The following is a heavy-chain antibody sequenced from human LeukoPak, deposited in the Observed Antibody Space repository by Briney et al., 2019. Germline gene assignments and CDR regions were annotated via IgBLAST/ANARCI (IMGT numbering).Heavy chain of an antibody. J-gene: IGHJ6*02. Sequence: GGSLRLSCAASGFTFSSYSMNWVRQAPGKGLEWVAVIWYDGSNKYYADSVKGRFTISRDNSKNTLYLQMNSLRAEDTAVYYCAKVSYYDSSGYCFPYYYYYGMDVWGQGTTVTVSS. D-gene: IGHD3-22*01. V-gene: IGHV3-30*02. CDR2: IWYDGSNK. CDR1: GFTFSSYS. CDR3: AKVSYYDSSGYCFPYYYYYGMDV.